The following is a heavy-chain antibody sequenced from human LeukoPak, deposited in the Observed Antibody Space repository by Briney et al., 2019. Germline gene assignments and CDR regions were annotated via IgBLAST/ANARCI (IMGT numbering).Heavy chain of an antibody. D-gene: IGHD7-27*01. V-gene: IGHV3-30-3*01. J-gene: IGHJ3*02. CDR2: ISYNGHQ. Sequence: GGSLRLSCAASGFTFVNYGFHWVRQAPMKALEWVAFISYNGHQKYGDSVKGRFTISRDNSKSTLYLQMNGLRPEDTALYYCARDPLYISRWGNAFDIWGQGTIVTVSS. CDR3: ARDPLYISRWGNAFDI. CDR1: GFTFVNYG.